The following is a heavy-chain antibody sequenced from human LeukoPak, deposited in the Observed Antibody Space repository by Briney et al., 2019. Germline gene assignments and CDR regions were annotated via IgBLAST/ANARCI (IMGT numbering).Heavy chain of an antibody. CDR2: INTNTGNP. V-gene: IGHV7-4-1*02. D-gene: IGHD6-6*01. CDR1: GYTFTSYA. Sequence: ASVKVSCKASGYTFTSYAMNWVRQAPGQGLEWMGWINTNTGNPTYAQGFTGRFVFSLDTSVSTAYLQISSLKAEDTAVYYCARAPDPWGSRPGATYYFDYWGQGTLVTVSS. J-gene: IGHJ4*02. CDR3: ARAPDPWGSRPGATYYFDY.